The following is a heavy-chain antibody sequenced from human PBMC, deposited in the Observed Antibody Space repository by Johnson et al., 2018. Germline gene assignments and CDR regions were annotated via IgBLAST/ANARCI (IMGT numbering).Heavy chain of an antibody. Sequence: EVQLLESGGGLVQPGRSLRLSCAASGFTFDDYAMHWVRQAPGKGLAWVSGISWNSGSVGYAGSVKGRFTISRDNAKNSLYVQMNSLRAEDTALYYCAKGYSSGWYSAFDIWGQGTMVTVSS. V-gene: IGHV3-9*01. CDR3: AKGYSSGWYSAFDI. CDR2: ISWNSGSV. D-gene: IGHD6-19*01. J-gene: IGHJ3*02. CDR1: GFTFDDYA.